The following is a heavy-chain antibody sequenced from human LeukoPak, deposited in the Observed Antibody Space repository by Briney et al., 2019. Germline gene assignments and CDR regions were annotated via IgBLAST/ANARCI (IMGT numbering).Heavy chain of an antibody. CDR2: IYYSGST. J-gene: IGHJ4*02. V-gene: IGHV4-59*01. CDR1: GVSISSYY. Sequence: SETLSLTCTVSGVSISSYYWSWIRQPPGRGLEWIGYIYYSGSTNYNPSLKSRVTISVDTSKNQFSLKLSSVTAADTAVYYCARGVVGATIDFDYWGQGTLVTVSS. CDR3: ARGVVGATIDFDY. D-gene: IGHD1-26*01.